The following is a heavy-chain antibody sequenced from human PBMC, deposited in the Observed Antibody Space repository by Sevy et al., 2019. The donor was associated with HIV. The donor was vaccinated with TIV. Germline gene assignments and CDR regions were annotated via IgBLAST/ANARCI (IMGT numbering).Heavy chain of an antibody. CDR1: GFTVSSNY. J-gene: IGHJ6*02. Sequence: GESLKISCAASGFTVSSNYMSWVRQAPGKGLEWVSVIYSGGSTYYADSVKGRFTISRDNSKNTLYLQMNSLRAEDTAVYHCARAPWYYYGSGSYYYGMDVWGQGTTVTVSS. V-gene: IGHV3-53*01. CDR3: ARAPWYYYGSGSYYYGMDV. D-gene: IGHD3-10*01. CDR2: IYSGGST.